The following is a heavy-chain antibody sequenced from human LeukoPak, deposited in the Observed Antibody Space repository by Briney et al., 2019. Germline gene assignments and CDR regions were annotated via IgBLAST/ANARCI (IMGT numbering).Heavy chain of an antibody. V-gene: IGHV3-21*01. D-gene: IGHD6-13*01. J-gene: IGHJ6*04. CDR1: GVTLSRNY. Sequence: GGSLRLSCTASGVTLSRNYMSWVRQAPGKGVEWVSYISNSSRYIYYADSVKGRFTISRDNAKNSLYLQMNSLRAEDTAVYYCARDKSGIAAAGTGYYYGMDVWGKGTTVTVSS. CDR2: ISNSSRYI. CDR3: ARDKSGIAAAGTGYYYGMDV.